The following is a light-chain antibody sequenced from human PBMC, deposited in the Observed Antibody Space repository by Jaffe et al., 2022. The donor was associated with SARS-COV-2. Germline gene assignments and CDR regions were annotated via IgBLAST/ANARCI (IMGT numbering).Light chain of an antibody. CDR1: QNIKSH. CDR2: AAS. V-gene: IGKV1-39*01. CDR3: QQAYSTAPYT. J-gene: IGKJ2*01. Sequence: DIQMTQSPRSLSASVGDRVTITCRANQNIKSHLNWYQQKSGKAPELLIYAASGLPSWVPSRFSGSGSGTDFTLTITSLQPEDFATYYCQQAYSTAPYTFGPGTKVEIK.